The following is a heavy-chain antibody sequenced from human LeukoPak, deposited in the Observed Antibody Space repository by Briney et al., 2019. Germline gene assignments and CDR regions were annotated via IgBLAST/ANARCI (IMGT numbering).Heavy chain of an antibody. Sequence: GGSLRLSCAASGFTFSSYSMNWVRQAPGKGLEWVSYISSSSSYIYYADSVKGRFTISRDNAKNSLYLQMNSLRAEDTAVYYCAREGSLYEWLLSYPTYFDYWGQGTLVTVSS. V-gene: IGHV3-21*05. J-gene: IGHJ4*02. D-gene: IGHD3-3*01. CDR1: GFTFSSYS. CDR2: ISSSSSYI. CDR3: AREGSLYEWLLSYPTYFDY.